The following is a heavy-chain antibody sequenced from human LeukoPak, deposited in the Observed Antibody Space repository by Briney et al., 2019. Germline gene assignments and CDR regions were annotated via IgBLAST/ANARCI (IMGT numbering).Heavy chain of an antibody. J-gene: IGHJ4*02. D-gene: IGHD1-26*01. CDR1: GFTFDDYA. V-gene: IGHV3-9*01. CDR2: ISWNSGSI. Sequence: GGSLRLSCAASGFTFDDYAMHWVRQAPGKGLEWVSGISWNSGSIGYADSVKGRFTISRDNAKNSLYLQMNSLRAEDTAVYYCARSPEVGAIENWGQGTLVTVSS. CDR3: ARSPEVGAIEN.